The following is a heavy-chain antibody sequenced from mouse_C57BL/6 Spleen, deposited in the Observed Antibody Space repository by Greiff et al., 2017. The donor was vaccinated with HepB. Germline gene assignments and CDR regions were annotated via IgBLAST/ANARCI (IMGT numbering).Heavy chain of an antibody. CDR1: GYTFTGYW. V-gene: IGHV1-9*01. CDR2: ILPGSGST. Sequence: QVQLKQSGAELMKPGASVKLSCKATGYTFTGYWIEWVKQRPGHGLEWIGEILPGSGSTNYNEKFKGKATFTADTSSNTAYMQLSSLTTEDSAIDYCARVPGPYGSSYGGVFYFDYWGQGTTLTVSS. J-gene: IGHJ2*01. CDR3: ARVPGPYGSSYGGVFYFDY. D-gene: IGHD1-1*01.